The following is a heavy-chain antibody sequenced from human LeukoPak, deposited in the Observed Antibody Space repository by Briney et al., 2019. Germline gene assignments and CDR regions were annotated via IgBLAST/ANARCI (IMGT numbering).Heavy chain of an antibody. Sequence: PGGSLRLSCAASGFTVSSNYISWVRQAPGKGLEWVSVIYSGGSTYYADSVKGRFTISRDNSKNTLYLQMNSLRAEDTAVYYCARGMGSSVLVLGYYFDYWGQGTLVTVSS. CDR3: ARGMGSSVLVLGYYFDY. V-gene: IGHV3-66*01. J-gene: IGHJ4*02. D-gene: IGHD6-19*01. CDR1: GFTVSSNY. CDR2: IYSGGST.